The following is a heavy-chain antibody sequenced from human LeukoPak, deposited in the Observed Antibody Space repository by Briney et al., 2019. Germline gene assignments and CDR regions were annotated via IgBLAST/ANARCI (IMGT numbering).Heavy chain of an antibody. CDR2: ISSSSTYI. Sequence: TGGPLRLSCAASGFTFNSYVMNWVRQAPGKGLEWVSVISSSSTYIFYADSVKGRFAISRDNAKNSLYLQMNSLRAEDTALYYCAKDIRPTIFGVVPDYWGQGTLVTVSS. D-gene: IGHD3-3*01. V-gene: IGHV3-21*04. CDR1: GFTFNSYV. J-gene: IGHJ4*02. CDR3: AKDIRPTIFGVVPDY.